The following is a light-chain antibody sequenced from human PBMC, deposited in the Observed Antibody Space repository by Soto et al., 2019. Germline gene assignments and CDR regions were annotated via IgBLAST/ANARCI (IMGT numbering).Light chain of an antibody. CDR2: DTS. V-gene: IGKV3-15*01. J-gene: IGKJ4*01. Sequence: EVVMTQSPVTLSVSPGDRATLSCRASQSVRNNLAWYQQKPGQAPRLLIFDTSARATDIPVRFTGGGSGTEFTLTISSLQSEDSAVYYCQQYKTWSLTFGGGTKVEIK. CDR3: QQYKTWSLT. CDR1: QSVRNN.